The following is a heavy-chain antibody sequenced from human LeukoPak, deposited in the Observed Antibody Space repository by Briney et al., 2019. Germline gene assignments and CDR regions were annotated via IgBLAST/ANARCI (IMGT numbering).Heavy chain of an antibody. J-gene: IGHJ3*02. CDR3: AKVSRYYDYSDLGAFDI. CDR1: GFTFSSYA. Sequence: PGGSLRLSCAASGFTFSSYAMSWVRQAPGKGLEWVSAISGSGGSTYYADSVKGRFTISRDNSKNTLYLQMNSLRAEDTAVYYCAKVSRYYDYSDLGAFDIWGQGTMVTVSS. D-gene: IGHD4-11*01. CDR2: ISGSGGST. V-gene: IGHV3-23*01.